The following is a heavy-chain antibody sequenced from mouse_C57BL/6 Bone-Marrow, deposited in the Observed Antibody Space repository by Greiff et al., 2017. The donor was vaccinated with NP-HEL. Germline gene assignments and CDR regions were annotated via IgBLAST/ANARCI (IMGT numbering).Heavy chain of an antibody. CDR1: GFTFSSYA. CDR3: ARGWDRFAY. V-gene: IGHV5-4*01. D-gene: IGHD4-1*01. Sequence: EVQGVESGGGLVKPGGSLELSCAASGFTFSSYAMSWVRQTPEKRLEWVATISDGGSYTYYPDNVKGRFTISRDNAKNNLYLQMSHLKSEDTAMYYCARGWDRFAYWGQGTLVTVSA. CDR2: ISDGGSYT. J-gene: IGHJ3*01.